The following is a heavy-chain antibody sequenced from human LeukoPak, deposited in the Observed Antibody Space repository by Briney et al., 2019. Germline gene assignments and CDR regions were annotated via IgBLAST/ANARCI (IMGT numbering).Heavy chain of an antibody. CDR3: ARRDYYGSGSYWGAFDY. V-gene: IGHV5-51*01. CDR2: VYPGDSDSDT. CDR1: GYAFTNYW. Sequence: GESLKISCKGSGYAFTNYWIGWVRQMAGKGLEWMGVVYPGDSDSDTKYSPSFQGQVTISADNSITTAYLQWSSLKASDTAIYYCARRDYYGSGSYWGAFDYWGQGTLVTVSS. J-gene: IGHJ4*02. D-gene: IGHD3-10*01.